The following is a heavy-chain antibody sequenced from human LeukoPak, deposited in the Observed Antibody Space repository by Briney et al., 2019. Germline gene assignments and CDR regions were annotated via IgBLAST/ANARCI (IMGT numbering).Heavy chain of an antibody. J-gene: IGHJ5*02. Sequence: SQTLSLTCAISGDRVSSNSAAWNWIRQSPSRGLEWLGRTYYRSKWYNDYAVSVKSRITINPDTSKNQFSLQLNSVTPEDTAVYYCAREAEKVRGVPGFDPWGQGTLVTVSS. CDR1: GDRVSSNSAA. CDR2: TYYRSKWYN. CDR3: AREAEKVRGVPGFDP. V-gene: IGHV6-1*01. D-gene: IGHD3-10*01.